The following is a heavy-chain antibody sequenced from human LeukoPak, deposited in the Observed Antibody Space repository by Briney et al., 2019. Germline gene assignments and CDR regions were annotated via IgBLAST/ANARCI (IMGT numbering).Heavy chain of an antibody. V-gene: IGHV1-8*02. CDR2: MNPNSGNT. J-gene: IGHJ5*02. CDR1: GYTFTGYY. CDR3: AREMSQWFDP. Sequence: ASVKVSCKASGYTFTGYYMHWVRQATGQGLEWMGWMNPNSGNTGYAQKFQGRVTMTRNTSISTAYMELSSLRSEDTAVYYCAREMSQWFDPWGQGTLVTVSS.